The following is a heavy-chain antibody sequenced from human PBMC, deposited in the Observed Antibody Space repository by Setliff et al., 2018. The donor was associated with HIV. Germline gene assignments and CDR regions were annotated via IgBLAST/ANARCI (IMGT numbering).Heavy chain of an antibody. J-gene: IGHJ4*02. CDR2: VTHSGRT. D-gene: IGHD6-19*01. V-gene: IGHV4-34*01. CDR3: ARGVRDNSGWSSYYFDY. CDR1: GGSFSGYY. Sequence: TLSLTCAVYGGSFSGYYWSWIRQPPGKGLEWIGEVTHSGRTNYNPSLESRVTTSVDTSKKQFSLRPTSVTAADTAVYYCARGVRDNSGWSSYYFDYWGQGTLVTVSS.